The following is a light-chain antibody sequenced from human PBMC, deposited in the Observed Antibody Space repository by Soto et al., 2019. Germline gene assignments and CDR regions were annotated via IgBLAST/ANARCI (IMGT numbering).Light chain of an antibody. CDR3: QQYNDWPPWT. J-gene: IGKJ1*01. CDR2: GAS. Sequence: EIEMTQSPATLSVSPGERAILSCRASQSVSSNLAWYQQKPGQAPRLLIYGASTRATGIPARFSGSGSGTEFTLTISSLQSEEFAVYYCQQYNDWPPWTFGPGTKVEIK. V-gene: IGKV3-15*01. CDR1: QSVSSN.